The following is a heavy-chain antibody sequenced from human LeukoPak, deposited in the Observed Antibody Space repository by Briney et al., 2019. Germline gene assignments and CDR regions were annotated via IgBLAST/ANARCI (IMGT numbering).Heavy chain of an antibody. Sequence: PGGSLRLSCAASGFTFSSYGMHWVRQAPGKGLEWVAVISYDGSNKYYADSVKGRFTISRDNSKNTLYLQMNSLRAEDTAVYYCAKGLWFRELLSVPNFDYWGQGTLVTVSS. V-gene: IGHV3-30*18. CDR3: AKGLWFRELLSVPNFDY. CDR1: GFTFSSYG. D-gene: IGHD3-10*01. J-gene: IGHJ4*02. CDR2: ISYDGSNK.